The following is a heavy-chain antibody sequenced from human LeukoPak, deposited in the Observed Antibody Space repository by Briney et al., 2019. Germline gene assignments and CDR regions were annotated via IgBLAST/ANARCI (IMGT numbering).Heavy chain of an antibody. CDR2: ISSSGSTI. V-gene: IGHV3-48*04. Sequence: GGSLRLSCTVSGFPFSGHWVNWVRQAPGKGLEWVSYISSSGSTIYYADSVKGRFTISRDNAKNSLYLQMNSLRAEDTAVYYCCLRRGLLRYFDWLEYWGQGTLVTVSS. D-gene: IGHD3-9*01. CDR1: GFPFSGHW. J-gene: IGHJ4*02. CDR3: CLRRGLLRYFDWLEY.